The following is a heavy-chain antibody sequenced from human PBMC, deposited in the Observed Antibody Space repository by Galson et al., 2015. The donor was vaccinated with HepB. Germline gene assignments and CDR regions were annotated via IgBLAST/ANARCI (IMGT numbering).Heavy chain of an antibody. Sequence: SLRLSCAVSGFTFSSYAMYWVRQAPGKGLEYVSGISRNGDNTYYADSVKGRFTISRDNSKNTLYLQMSSLRAEDTAVYYCRITFGGVIVKSGLGYWGQGALVTVSS. CDR2: ISRNGDNT. V-gene: IGHV3-64D*06. J-gene: IGHJ4*02. CDR3: RITFGGVIVKSGLGY. CDR1: GFTFSSYA. D-gene: IGHD3-16*02.